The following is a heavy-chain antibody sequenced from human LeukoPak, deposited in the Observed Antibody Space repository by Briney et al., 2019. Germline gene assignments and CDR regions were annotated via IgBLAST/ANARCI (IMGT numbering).Heavy chain of an antibody. CDR2: IWYDGSNK. CDR3: AKAKGPTTVSYWYFDL. Sequence: GGSLRLSCAASGFTFSSYGMHWVRQAPGKGLEWVAVIWYDGSNKYYADSVKGRFTISRDNSKNTLYLQMNSLRAEDTAVYYCAKAKGPTTVSYWYFDLWGRGTLVTVSS. J-gene: IGHJ2*01. D-gene: IGHD4-17*01. V-gene: IGHV3-30*02. CDR1: GFTFSSYG.